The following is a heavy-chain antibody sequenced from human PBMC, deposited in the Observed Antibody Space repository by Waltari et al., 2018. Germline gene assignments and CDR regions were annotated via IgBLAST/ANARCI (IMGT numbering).Heavy chain of an antibody. CDR3: ARDSGGYYDFWSGPSNYFDY. D-gene: IGHD3-3*01. CDR1: GYYISSGYY. V-gene: IGHV4-38-2*02. CDR2: IYHSGST. Sequence: QVQLQESGPGLVKPSETLSLTCDVSGYYISSGYYWGWIRQPPGKGLEWIGSIYHSGSTYYNPSLKSRVTISVDTSNNQFSLKLISVTAADTAVYYCARDSGGYYDFWSGPSNYFDYWGQGTLVTVSS. J-gene: IGHJ4*02.